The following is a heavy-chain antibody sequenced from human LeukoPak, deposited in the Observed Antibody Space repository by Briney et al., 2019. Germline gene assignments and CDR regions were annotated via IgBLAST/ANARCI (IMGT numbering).Heavy chain of an antibody. CDR3: ARDHLGYGSGSPFDY. V-gene: IGHV1-69*13. CDR2: IIPIFATA. J-gene: IGHJ4*02. Sequence: SVKVSCKASGGTFISYAISWVRQAPGQGLEWMGGIIPIFATANYAEKFQGRVTITAGESTGTAYMELSSLRSEDTAVYYCARDHLGYGSGSPFDYWGQGTLVTVSS. CDR1: GGTFISYA. D-gene: IGHD3-10*01.